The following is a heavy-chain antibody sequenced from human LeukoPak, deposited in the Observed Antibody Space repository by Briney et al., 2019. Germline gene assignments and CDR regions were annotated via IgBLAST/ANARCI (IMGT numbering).Heavy chain of an antibody. D-gene: IGHD6-13*01. Sequence: SETLSLTCAVYGGSFSGYYWSWIRQPPGKGLEWIGEINHSGSTNYNPSLKSRVTISVDTSKNQFSLKLSSVTAADTAVNYCARVSHLTGSSIEYYFDYWGQGTLVTVSS. J-gene: IGHJ4*02. CDR2: INHSGST. CDR3: ARVSHLTGSSIEYYFDY. CDR1: GGSFSGYY. V-gene: IGHV4-34*01.